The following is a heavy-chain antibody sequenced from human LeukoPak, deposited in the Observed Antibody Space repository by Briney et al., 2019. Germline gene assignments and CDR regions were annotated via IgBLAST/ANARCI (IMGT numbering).Heavy chain of an antibody. CDR3: AHSEWDYAGGLDV. Sequence: GGSLRLSCAASGFIFRSYGMNWVRQAPGKGLEWVSGIYKNGRERYGDSVKGRFTISRDNSKNTLYLQMHSLRVEDTAVYYCAHSEWDYAGGLDVWGQGTTVTVSS. J-gene: IGHJ6*02. D-gene: IGHD1-26*01. CDR2: IYKNGRER. CDR1: GFIFRSYG. V-gene: IGHV3-23*05.